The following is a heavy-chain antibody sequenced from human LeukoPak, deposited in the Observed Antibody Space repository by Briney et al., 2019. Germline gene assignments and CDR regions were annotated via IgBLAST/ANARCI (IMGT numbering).Heavy chain of an antibody. D-gene: IGHD3/OR15-3a*01. V-gene: IGHV1-2*02. CDR3: AREGLGRYYYYIDV. J-gene: IGHJ6*03. CDR1: GYTFISYG. CDR2: INPNSGGT. Sequence: ASVKVSCKASGYTFISYGISWVRQAPGQGLEWMGWINPNSGGTNYAQKFQGRVTMTRDTSISTAYMELSRLRSDDTAVYYCAREGLGRYYYYIDVWGKGTTVTVSS.